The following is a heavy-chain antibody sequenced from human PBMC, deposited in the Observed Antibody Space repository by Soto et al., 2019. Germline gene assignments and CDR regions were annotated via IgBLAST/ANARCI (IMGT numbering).Heavy chain of an antibody. J-gene: IGHJ3*02. Sequence: EVQLVESGRGLVQPGGSLRLSCAASGFTFSSYDMHWVRQATGKGLEWVSAIGTAGDTYYPGSVKGRFTISRENAKNSLYLQMNSLRAEDTAVYYCERQYYYDISGYYQHDAFDIWGQGTMVTVSS. D-gene: IGHD3-22*01. CDR3: ERQYYYDISGYYQHDAFDI. V-gene: IGHV3-13*01. CDR1: GFTFSSYD. CDR2: IGTAGDT.